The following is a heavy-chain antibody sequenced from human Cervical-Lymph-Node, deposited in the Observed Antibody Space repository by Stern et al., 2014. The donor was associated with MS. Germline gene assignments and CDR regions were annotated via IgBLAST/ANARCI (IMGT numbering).Heavy chain of an antibody. Sequence: EVQLVQSGGGLVQPGGSLRLSCVASGFTFNNYAMSWVRQAPGNGLEWVSSISGSDSAFYADSVKGRFTISRDYSKNTLDLQMNSLRAEDTAVYYCAKRGDYYYYGMEVWGQGTTVTVSS. CDR2: ISGSDSA. V-gene: IGHV3-23*04. CDR1: GFTFNNYA. J-gene: IGHJ6*02. D-gene: IGHD3-10*01. CDR3: AKRGDYYYYGMEV.